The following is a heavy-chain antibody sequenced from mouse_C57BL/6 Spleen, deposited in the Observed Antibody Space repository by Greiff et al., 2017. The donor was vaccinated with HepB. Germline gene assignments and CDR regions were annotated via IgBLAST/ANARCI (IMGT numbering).Heavy chain of an antibody. J-gene: IGHJ2*01. V-gene: IGHV1-82*01. CDR1: GYAFSSSW. CDR2: IYPGDGDT. Sequence: VQLQQSGPELVKPGASVKISCKASGYAFSSSWMNWVKQRPGKGLEWIGRIYPGDGDTNYNGKFKGKATLTADKSSSTAYMQLRSLTSEDSAVYFCARRESYYFDYWGQGTTLTVSS. CDR3: ARRESYYFDY.